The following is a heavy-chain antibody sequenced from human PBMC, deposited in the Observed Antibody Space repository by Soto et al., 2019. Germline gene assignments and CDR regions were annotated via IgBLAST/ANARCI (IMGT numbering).Heavy chain of an antibody. D-gene: IGHD5-12*01. CDR3: AGASTWHPGAFDI. CDR1: GGSISSGDYY. V-gene: IGHV4-30-4*01. Sequence: SETLSLTCTVSGGSISSGDYYWSWIRQPPGKGLEWIGYIYYSGSTYYNPSLKSRVTISVDTSKNQFSLKLSSVTAADTAVYYCAGASTWHPGAFDIWGQGTTVTVS. CDR2: IYYSGST. J-gene: IGHJ3*02.